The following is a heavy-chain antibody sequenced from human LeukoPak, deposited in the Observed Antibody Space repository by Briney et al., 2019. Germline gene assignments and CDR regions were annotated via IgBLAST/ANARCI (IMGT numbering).Heavy chain of an antibody. Sequence: ASVKVSCKASGYIFTSYDINWVRQATGQGLEWMGWMNPNSGNTDYAQKFQGRVTMARNTSISTAYMELSSLRSEDTAVYYCARALTGDPPYYYYGMDVWGQGTTVTVSS. V-gene: IGHV1-8*01. CDR2: MNPNSGNT. J-gene: IGHJ6*02. CDR3: ARALTGDPPYYYYGMDV. CDR1: GYIFTSYD. D-gene: IGHD7-27*01.